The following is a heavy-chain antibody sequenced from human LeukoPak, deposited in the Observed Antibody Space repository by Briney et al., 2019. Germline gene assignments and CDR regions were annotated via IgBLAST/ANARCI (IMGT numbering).Heavy chain of an antibody. V-gene: IGHV3-30*18. Sequence: GGSPRLSCAASGFSFISYGMHWVRQAPGKGLEWVGVISDDGRSKDYADSVKGRFTISRDNSKDTLYLQMNSLRDEDTAVYYCAKRPSDYGDYVSYFDYWGQGTLVTVSS. CDR2: ISDDGRSK. J-gene: IGHJ4*02. D-gene: IGHD4-17*01. CDR1: GFSFISYG. CDR3: AKRPSDYGDYVSYFDY.